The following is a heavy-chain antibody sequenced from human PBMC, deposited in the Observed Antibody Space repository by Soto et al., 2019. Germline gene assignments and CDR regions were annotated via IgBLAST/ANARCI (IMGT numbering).Heavy chain of an antibody. J-gene: IGHJ4*02. CDR2: IYYSGST. CDR3: ARESSSSPFDY. CDR1: VGSISSGDYY. Sequence: SETLSLTCTVSVGSISSGDYYWSWIRQPPGKGLEWIGYIYYSGSTYYNPSLKSRVTISVDTSKNQFSLKLSSVTAADTAVYYCARESSSSPFDYWGQGTLVTVSS. D-gene: IGHD6-6*01. V-gene: IGHV4-30-4*01.